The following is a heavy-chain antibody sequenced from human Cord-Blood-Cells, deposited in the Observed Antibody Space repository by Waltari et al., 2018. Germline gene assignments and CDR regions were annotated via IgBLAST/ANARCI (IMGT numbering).Heavy chain of an antibody. D-gene: IGHD3-3*01. CDR3: AREMERYDFWSGYNWFDP. J-gene: IGHJ5*02. CDR1: GFTFSSYS. Sequence: EVQLVESGGGLVQPGGSLRLPCAASGFTFSSYSMNWVRQAPGKGLEWVSYISSSSSTIYYADSVKGRFTISRDNAKNSLYLQMNSLRDEDTAVYYCAREMERYDFWSGYNWFDPWGQGTLVTVSS. CDR2: ISSSSSTI. V-gene: IGHV3-48*02.